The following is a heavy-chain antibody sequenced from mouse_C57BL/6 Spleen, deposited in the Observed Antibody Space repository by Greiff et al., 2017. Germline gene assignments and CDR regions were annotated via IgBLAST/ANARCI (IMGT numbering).Heavy chain of an antibody. J-gene: IGHJ3*01. CDR1: GFTFSSYA. D-gene: IGHD3-1*01. V-gene: IGHV5-4*01. Sequence: DVKLVESGGGLVKPGGSLKLSCAASGFTFSSYAMSWVRQTPEKRLEWVATISDGGSYTYYPDNVKGRFTISRDNAKNNLYLQRSHLKSEDTAMYYCARDRGFAYWGQGTLVTVSA. CDR3: ARDRGFAY. CDR2: ISDGGSYT.